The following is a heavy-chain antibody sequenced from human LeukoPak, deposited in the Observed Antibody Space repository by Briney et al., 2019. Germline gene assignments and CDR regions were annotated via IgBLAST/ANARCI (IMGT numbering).Heavy chain of an antibody. V-gene: IGHV1-69*04. D-gene: IGHD3-9*01. Sequence: SVKVSCKASGGTFSSYAIIWVRQAPGQGLEWMGRIIPILGIANYAQKFQGRVTITADKSTSTAYMELSSLRSEDTAVYYCAREIYDILTGPPDYWGQGTLATVSS. J-gene: IGHJ4*02. CDR1: GGTFSSYA. CDR3: AREIYDILTGPPDY. CDR2: IIPILGIA.